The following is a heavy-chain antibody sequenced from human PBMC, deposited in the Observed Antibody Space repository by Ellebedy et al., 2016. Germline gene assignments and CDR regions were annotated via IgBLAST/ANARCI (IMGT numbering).Heavy chain of an antibody. D-gene: IGHD4-17*01. Sequence: GGSLRLXXAASGFTFSSYGMHWDRQAPGKGLAWVAVIWYDGSNKYYADSVKGRFTISRDNSKNTLYLQMNSLRAEDTAVYYCARGTVTIIFSGMDVWGQGTTVTVSS. CDR2: IWYDGSNK. CDR1: GFTFSSYG. CDR3: ARGTVTIIFSGMDV. V-gene: IGHV3-33*01. J-gene: IGHJ6*02.